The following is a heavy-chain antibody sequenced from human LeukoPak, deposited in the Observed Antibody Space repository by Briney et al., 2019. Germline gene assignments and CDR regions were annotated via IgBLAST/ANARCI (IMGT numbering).Heavy chain of an antibody. V-gene: IGHV1-18*01. D-gene: IGHD2-21*01. CDR3: ARDQNVFLPTYYYYMDV. J-gene: IGHJ6*03. CDR1: GYTFTSYG. CDR2: ISAYNGNT. Sequence: GASVTVSCKASGYTFTSYGISWVRQAPGQGLEWMGWISAYNGNTNYAQKLQGRVTMSTDTSTSTAYMELRSLRSDDTAVYYCARDQNVFLPTYYYYMDVWGKGTTVTVSS.